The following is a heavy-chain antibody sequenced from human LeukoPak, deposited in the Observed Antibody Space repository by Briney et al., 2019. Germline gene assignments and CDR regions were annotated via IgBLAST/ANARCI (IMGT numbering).Heavy chain of an antibody. Sequence: GGSLRLSCAASGFTFSSYSMNWVRQAPGKGLEWVSSISSTSTYIYYADSLKGRFTISRDNTKNSLYLQMNSLRAEDTAVYHCARDRAAAARQPVDYWGQGTLVTVSS. CDR1: GFTFSSYS. CDR3: ARDRAAAARQPVDY. J-gene: IGHJ4*02. V-gene: IGHV3-21*01. D-gene: IGHD6-13*01. CDR2: ISSTSTYI.